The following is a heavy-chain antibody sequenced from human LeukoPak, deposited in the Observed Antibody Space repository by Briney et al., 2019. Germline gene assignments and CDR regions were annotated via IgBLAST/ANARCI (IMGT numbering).Heavy chain of an antibody. CDR2: IYHSGST. CDR1: GYSISSGYY. Sequence: SETLSVTCTVSGYSISSGYYWGWIRQPPGKGLEWIGSIYHSGSTYYNPSLKSRVTISVDTSKNQFSLKLSSVTAADTAVYYCATSGWNRRFDPWGQGTLVTVSS. CDR3: ATSGWNRRFDP. V-gene: IGHV4-38-2*02. J-gene: IGHJ5*02. D-gene: IGHD6-19*01.